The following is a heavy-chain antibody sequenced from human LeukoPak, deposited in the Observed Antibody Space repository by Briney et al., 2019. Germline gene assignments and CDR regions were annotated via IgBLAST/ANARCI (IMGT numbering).Heavy chain of an antibody. D-gene: IGHD6-13*01. CDR1: GYSISSGYY. J-gene: IGHJ4*03. CDR3: AREKYSSSWSWDGYFDY. V-gene: IGHV4-38-2*02. CDR2: IYHSGST. Sequence: PSETLSLTCTVSGYSISSGYYWGWIRQPPGKGLEWIGSIYHSGSTYYNPSLKSRVTISVDTSKNQFSLKLSSVTAADTAVYYCAREKYSSSWSWDGYFDYWGKGTTVTVST.